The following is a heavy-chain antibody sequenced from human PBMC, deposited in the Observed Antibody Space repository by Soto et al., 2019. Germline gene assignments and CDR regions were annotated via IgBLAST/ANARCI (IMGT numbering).Heavy chain of an antibody. J-gene: IGHJ5*02. V-gene: IGHV4-39*01. D-gene: IGHD3-10*01. CDR3: ATTNYYGSGSYLKTGWFDP. Sequence: SETLSLTCTVSGGSISSSSYYWGWIRQPPGKGLEWIGSIYYSGSTYYNPPLKSRVTISVDTSKNQFSLKLSSVTAADTAVYYCATTNYYGSGSYLKTGWFDPWGQGTLITVSS. CDR1: GGSISSSSYY. CDR2: IYYSGST.